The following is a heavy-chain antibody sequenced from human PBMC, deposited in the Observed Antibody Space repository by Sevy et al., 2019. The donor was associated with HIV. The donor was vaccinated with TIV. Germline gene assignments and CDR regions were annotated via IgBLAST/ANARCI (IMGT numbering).Heavy chain of an antibody. Sequence: ASVKVSCKASGGTFSSYAISWVRQAPGQGLEWMGGIIPIFGTANYAQKFQGRVTITADESTSTAYMELSSLRSEDTAVYYCGREGNYDFWSGQPTARYYYYGMDVWGQGTTVTVSS. D-gene: IGHD3-3*01. CDR3: GREGNYDFWSGQPTARYYYYGMDV. V-gene: IGHV1-69*13. CDR1: GGTFSSYA. J-gene: IGHJ6*02. CDR2: IIPIFGTA.